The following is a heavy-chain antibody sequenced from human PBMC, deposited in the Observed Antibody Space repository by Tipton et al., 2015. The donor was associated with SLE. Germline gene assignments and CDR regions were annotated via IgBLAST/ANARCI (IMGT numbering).Heavy chain of an antibody. CDR1: GDTISDHY. V-gene: IGHV4-59*11. D-gene: IGHD6-19*01. CDR2: ISYSGST. CDR3: ARGGYSSGWYGDYFVY. J-gene: IGHJ4*02. Sequence: TLSLTCTVSGDTISDHYWSWIRQPPGKGLGWVGYISYSGSTNYSPSLKSRVTISLDTSKTQFSLKLRSVTPADTAIYYCARGGYSSGWYGDYFVYCGQGTLVTVSS.